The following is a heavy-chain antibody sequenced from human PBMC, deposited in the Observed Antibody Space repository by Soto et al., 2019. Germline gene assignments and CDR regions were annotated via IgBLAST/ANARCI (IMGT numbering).Heavy chain of an antibody. CDR2: INHSGST. Sequence: SESLSLTCAVYGGSFSGYYWSWIRQHTGKGLEWIGEINHSGSTNYNPSLKSRVTISVDTSKNQFSLKLSSVTAADTAVYYCARLLRQQLVQYYYYYGMDVWGQGTTVTVSS. CDR1: GGSFSGYY. D-gene: IGHD6-13*01. V-gene: IGHV4-34*01. J-gene: IGHJ6*02. CDR3: ARLLRQQLVQYYYYYGMDV.